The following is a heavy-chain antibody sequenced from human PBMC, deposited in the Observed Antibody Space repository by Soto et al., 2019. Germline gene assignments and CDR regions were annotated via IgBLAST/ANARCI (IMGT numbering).Heavy chain of an antibody. D-gene: IGHD1-26*01. CDR2: FHFTRGI. CDR3: ARHRDTTGVGECAFDI. CDR1: GGMPRPSEHL. V-gene: IGHV4-39*01. J-gene: IGHJ3*02. Sequence: EKLRLTNSGSGGMPRPSEHLLCRILQAQEKGLEYIGSFHFTRGIYYDPSLRSRVTVFADTSENQVSLKLNSVTAADTAMYYCARHRDTTGVGECAFDIWGPGTMVT.